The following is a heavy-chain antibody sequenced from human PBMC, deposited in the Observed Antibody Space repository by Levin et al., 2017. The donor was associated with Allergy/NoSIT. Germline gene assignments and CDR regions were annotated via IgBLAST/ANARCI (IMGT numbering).Heavy chain of an antibody. CDR2: INHSGST. V-gene: IGHV4-34*01. J-gene: IGHJ5*02. Sequence: SETLSLTCAVYGGSFSGYYWSWIRQPPGKGLEWIGEINHSGSTNYNPSLKSRVTISVDTSKNQFSLKLSSVTAADTAVYYCARQGWTTVTTRTRNNWFDPWGQGTLVTVSS. CDR1: GGSFSGYY. D-gene: IGHD4-11*01. CDR3: ARQGWTTVTTRTRNNWFDP.